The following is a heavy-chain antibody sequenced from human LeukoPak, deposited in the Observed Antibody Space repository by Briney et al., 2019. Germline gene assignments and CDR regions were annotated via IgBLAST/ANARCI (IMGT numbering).Heavy chain of an antibody. CDR2: ISSYNGNT. D-gene: IGHD3-22*01. V-gene: IGHV1-18*01. J-gene: IGHJ4*02. Sequence: GASVKVSCKASGYTFTSYGVSWVRQAPGQGLEWMGWISSYNGNTNYPQRLQGRVTMTTDTSTSTAYMELRGLTSDDTAVYYCARPKYYYDSSGYYLDYWGQGTLVTVSS. CDR1: GYTFTSYG. CDR3: ARPKYYYDSSGYYLDY.